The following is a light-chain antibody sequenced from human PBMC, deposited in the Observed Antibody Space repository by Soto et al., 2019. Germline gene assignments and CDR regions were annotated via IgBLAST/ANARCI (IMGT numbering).Light chain of an antibody. CDR2: DAS. CDR3: QQYGSSPAIT. CDR1: QSVSSY. Sequence: EIVLTQSPATLSLSPGERATLSCRASQSVSSYLAWYQQKPGQAPRLLIYDASNRATGIPARFSGSGSGTDFTLTISSLEPEDFAVYYCQQYGSSPAITFGQGTRLE. V-gene: IGKV3-11*01. J-gene: IGKJ5*01.